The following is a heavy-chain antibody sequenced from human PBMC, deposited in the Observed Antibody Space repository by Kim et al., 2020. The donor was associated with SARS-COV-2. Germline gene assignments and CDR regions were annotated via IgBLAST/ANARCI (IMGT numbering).Heavy chain of an antibody. CDR3: ARGRVQRRFGEGPPDY. CDR2: INHSGST. D-gene: IGHD3-10*01. CDR1: GGSFSGYY. J-gene: IGHJ4*02. V-gene: IGHV4-34*01. Sequence: SETLSLTCAVYGGSFSGYYWSWIRQPPGKGLEWIGEINHSGSTNYNPSLKSRVTISVDTSKNQFSLKLSSVTAADTAVYYCARGRVQRRFGEGPPDYWGQGTLVTVSS.